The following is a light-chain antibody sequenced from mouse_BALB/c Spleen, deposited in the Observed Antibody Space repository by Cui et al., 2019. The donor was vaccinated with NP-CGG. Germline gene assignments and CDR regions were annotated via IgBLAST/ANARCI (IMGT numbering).Light chain of an antibody. J-gene: IGLJ1*01. V-gene: IGLV1*01. CDR3: ALWYSNHWV. CDR1: TGAVTTSNY. Sequence: AVVTQESALTTSPGEKVTLTCRSSTGAVTTSNYANWVQEKPDHLFTGLIGGTNNRVPGVPARFSGSLIGDKAALTITGAQTEDEAIYFCALWYSNHWVFGGGTKLTV. CDR2: GTN.